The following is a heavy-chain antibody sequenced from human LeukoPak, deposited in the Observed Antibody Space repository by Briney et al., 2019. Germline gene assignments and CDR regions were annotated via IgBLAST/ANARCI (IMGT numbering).Heavy chain of an antibody. CDR1: GGSISSYY. J-gene: IGHJ5*02. CDR2: IYTSGST. Sequence: SETLSLTCTVSGGSISSYYWSWIRRPAGKGLEWIGRIYTSGSTNYNPSLKSRVTMSVDTSKNQFSLKLSSVTAADTAVYYCARDFIYGSGSYYVDPWGQGTLVTVSS. V-gene: IGHV4-4*07. D-gene: IGHD3-10*01. CDR3: ARDFIYGSGSYYVDP.